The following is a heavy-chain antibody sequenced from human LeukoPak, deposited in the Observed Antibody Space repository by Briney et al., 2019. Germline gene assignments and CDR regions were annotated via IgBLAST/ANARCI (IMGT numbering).Heavy chain of an antibody. Sequence: GGSLRLSCAASGFTFSSYSMNWVRQAPGKGLEWVSSISSSSSYIHYADSVKGRFTISRDNAKNSLYLQMNSLRAEDTAVYYCARTEYYYYGMDVWGQGTTVTVSS. CDR1: GFTFSSYS. J-gene: IGHJ6*02. CDR3: ARTEYYYYGMDV. CDR2: ISSSSSYI. V-gene: IGHV3-21*01.